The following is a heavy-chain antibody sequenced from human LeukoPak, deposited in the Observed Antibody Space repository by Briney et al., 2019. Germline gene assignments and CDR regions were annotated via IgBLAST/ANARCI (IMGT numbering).Heavy chain of an antibody. Sequence: GGSLRLSCAASGFTFSDYYMSWIRQAPGKGLEWVSYISSSGSTIYYADSVKGRFTIPRDNAKNSLYLQMNSLRAEDTAVYYCARDGIIEYSSSSYWGQGTLVTVSS. J-gene: IGHJ4*02. CDR2: ISSSGSTI. V-gene: IGHV3-11*04. CDR3: ARDGIIEYSSSSY. D-gene: IGHD6-6*01. CDR1: GFTFSDYY.